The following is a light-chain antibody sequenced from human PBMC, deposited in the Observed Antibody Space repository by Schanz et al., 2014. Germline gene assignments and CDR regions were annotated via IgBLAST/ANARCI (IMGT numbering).Light chain of an antibody. CDR2: DVS. CDR3: SSYTRSSTQV. Sequence: QSALTQPASVSGSPGQSITISCTGTSSDVGAYNYVSWYQQPPGKAPKLIIYDVSNRPSGVPDRFSGSKSGSTASLTISGLRAEDEADYYCSSYTRSSTQVFGGGTKLTVL. CDR1: SSDVGAYNY. J-gene: IGLJ3*02. V-gene: IGLV2-14*01.